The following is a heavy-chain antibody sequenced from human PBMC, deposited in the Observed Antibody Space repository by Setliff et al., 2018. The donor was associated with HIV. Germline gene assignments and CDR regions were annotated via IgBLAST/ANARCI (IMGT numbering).Heavy chain of an antibody. Sequence: GESLKISCAASGFTFSSYAMHWVRQAPGKGLEWVAVISYDGSNKYYADSVKGRFTISRDNSKNTLYLQMNSLRAEDTAVYYCARSPLKRDYYYMDVWGKGTTVTVSS. CDR1: GFTFSSYA. CDR2: ISYDGSNK. CDR3: ARSPLKRDYYYMDV. V-gene: IGHV3-30*04. J-gene: IGHJ6*03.